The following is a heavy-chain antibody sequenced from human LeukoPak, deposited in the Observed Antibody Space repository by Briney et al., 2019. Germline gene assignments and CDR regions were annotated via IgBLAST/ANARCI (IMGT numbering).Heavy chain of an antibody. CDR1: GGTFSSYA. V-gene: IGHV1-69*04. D-gene: IGHD1-20*01. CDR2: IIPILGIA. J-gene: IGHJ4*02. CDR3: ARVYNWNVAYFDY. Sequence: GASVKVSCKASGGTFSSYAISWVRQAPGQGLEWMGRIIPILGIANYAQKFQGRVTITADKSTSTAYMELSSLRSEGTAVYYCARVYNWNVAYFDYWGQGTLVTVSS.